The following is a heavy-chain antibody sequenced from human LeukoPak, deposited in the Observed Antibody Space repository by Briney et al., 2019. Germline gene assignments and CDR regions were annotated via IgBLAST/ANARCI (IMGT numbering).Heavy chain of an antibody. CDR1: GGTFSSYA. CDR2: IIPIFGTA. V-gene: IGHV1-69*13. J-gene: IGHJ3*02. Sequence: GASVKVSCKXSGGTFSSYAISWVRQAPGQGLEWMGGIIPIFGTANYAQKFQGRVTITADESTSTAYMELSSLRSEDTAVYYCAREYTHYYDSSGYYYHAFDIWGQGTMVTVSS. D-gene: IGHD3-22*01. CDR3: AREYTHYYDSSGYYYHAFDI.